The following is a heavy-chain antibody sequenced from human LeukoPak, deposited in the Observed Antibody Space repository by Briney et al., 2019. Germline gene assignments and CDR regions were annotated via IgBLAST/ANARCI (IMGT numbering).Heavy chain of an antibody. Sequence: ASVKVSCKASGHTSTTYAIHWVRQAPGQGLEWMGWINAGNGNIKYSQKLQGRVTITGDTSASTAYMELSSLRSEDTAVYYCARGYCSSTSCYMDVWGQGTTVT. V-gene: IGHV1-3*01. CDR1: GHTSTTYA. D-gene: IGHD2-2*01. CDR2: INAGNGNI. J-gene: IGHJ6*02. CDR3: ARGYCSSTSCYMDV.